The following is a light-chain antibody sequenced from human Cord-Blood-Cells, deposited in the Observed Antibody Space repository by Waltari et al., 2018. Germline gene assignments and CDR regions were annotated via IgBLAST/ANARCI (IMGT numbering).Light chain of an antibody. V-gene: IGKV1-5*03. J-gene: IGKJ1*01. CDR2: KAS. CDR3: QQYNSYSQT. CDR1: QSISSW. Sequence: DIQMTQSPSTLSASVGDRVTITCRASQSISSWLAWYQQKPGKAPKLLIYKASSLESGVPSRFSGSGCGTEFTLTRSSLQPDDFATYYCQQYNSYSQTLGQGTKVEIK.